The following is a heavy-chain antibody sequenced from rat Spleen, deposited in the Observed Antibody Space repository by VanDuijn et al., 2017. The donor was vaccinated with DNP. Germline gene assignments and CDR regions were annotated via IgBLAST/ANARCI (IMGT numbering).Heavy chain of an antibody. CDR1: GFTFSDYY. CDR2: ISYDGGNT. V-gene: IGHV5-20*01. CDR3: VREGNWEPYFDY. Sequence: EVQLVESGGGLVQPGRSLKLSCAASGFTFSDYYMAWVRQAPTKGLEWVAYISYDGGNTYYGDSVKGRLTISRDNAKSTLYLQMNSLRSEDTATYYCVREGNWEPYFDYWGQGVMVTVSS. J-gene: IGHJ2*01. D-gene: IGHD5-1*01.